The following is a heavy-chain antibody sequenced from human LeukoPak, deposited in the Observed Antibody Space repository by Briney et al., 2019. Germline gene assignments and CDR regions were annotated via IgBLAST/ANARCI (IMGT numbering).Heavy chain of an antibody. CDR3: VREKERYGSGSYHYYYYYMDV. CDR2: IYTSGST. V-gene: IGHV4-4*07. CDR1: GGSISSYY. D-gene: IGHD3-10*01. J-gene: IGHJ6*03. Sequence: SETLSLTCTVSGGSISSYYWSWIRQPAGKGLEWIGRIYTSGSTNYNPSLKSRVTMSVDTSKNQFSLKLSSVTAADTAVYYCVREKERYGSGSYHYYYYYMDVWGKGTTVTISS.